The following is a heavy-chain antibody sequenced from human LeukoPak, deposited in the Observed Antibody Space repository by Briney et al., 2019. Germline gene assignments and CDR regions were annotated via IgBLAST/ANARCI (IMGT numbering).Heavy chain of an antibody. Sequence: GGSLRLSCAASGFTFSSYEMNWVRQAPGKGLEWVSYISSSGSTIYYADSVKGRFTISRDNAKNSLYLQMNSLRAEDTAVYYCAREVVVVITDHDAFDIWGQGTMVTVSS. CDR1: GFTFSSYE. D-gene: IGHD3-22*01. CDR2: ISSSGSTI. V-gene: IGHV3-48*03. CDR3: AREVVVVITDHDAFDI. J-gene: IGHJ3*02.